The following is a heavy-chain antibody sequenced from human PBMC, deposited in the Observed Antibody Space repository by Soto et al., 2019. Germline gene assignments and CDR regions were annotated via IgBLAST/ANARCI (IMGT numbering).Heavy chain of an antibody. CDR1: GVTVSDYY. CDR2: SSNSGTYT. CDR3: ARSGDNYNVLDY. J-gene: IGHJ4*02. D-gene: IGHD3-10*02. V-gene: IGHV3-11*06. Sequence: GGSLRLSCGASGVTVSDYYMSWIRQAPGKGLEWLSYSSNSGTYTRYADSVKCRFSISRDNAKNSLYLQINSLRGEDTATYYCARSGDNYNVLDYWGQGT.